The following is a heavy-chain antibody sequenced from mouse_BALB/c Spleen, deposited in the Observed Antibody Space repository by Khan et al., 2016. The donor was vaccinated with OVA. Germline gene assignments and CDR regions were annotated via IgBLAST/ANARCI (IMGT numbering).Heavy chain of an antibody. CDR3: ARGNCYGYYFDY. Sequence: EVKLEESGPGLVKPSQSLSLTCTVTGYSITSGYAWNWIRQFPGNKLEWIGYISYSGGTSYNPSLKSRISITRDTSKNQFYLQLNSVTTEDTATYYCARGNCYGYYFDYWGQGTPLTVSS. J-gene: IGHJ2*01. D-gene: IGHD1-1*01. CDR1: GYSITSGYA. V-gene: IGHV3-2*02. CDR2: ISYSGGT.